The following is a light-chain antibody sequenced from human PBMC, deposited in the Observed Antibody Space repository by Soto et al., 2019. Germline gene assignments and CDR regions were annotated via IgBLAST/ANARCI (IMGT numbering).Light chain of an antibody. V-gene: IGLV7-46*02. CDR2: DTN. CDR1: TGAVTSGHY. CDR3: LLSFSGDNYV. Sequence: QAVVTQEPSLTVSPGGTVTFTCGSSTGAVTSGHYAYWFQQKPGQAPRTLIYDTNNKHSWTPARFSGSLLGGKAALTLLGAQPEDEAHYYCLLSFSGDNYVFGTGTKVTVL. J-gene: IGLJ1*01.